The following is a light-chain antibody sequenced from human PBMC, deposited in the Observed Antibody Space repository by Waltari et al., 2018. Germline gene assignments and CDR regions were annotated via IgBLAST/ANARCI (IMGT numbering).Light chain of an antibody. V-gene: IGLV2-23*02. CDR3: CSYAGSAISV. Sequence: QPALTQTAAVSGSPGQSITISCSGPISDIGKYKLVSWYQQHPGKAPTLIIYDVNKRPSGVSNRFSGSKSGNTAFLTISGLQTADEADYYCCSYAGSAISVFGGGTKLTVL. CDR1: ISDIGKYKL. J-gene: IGLJ3*02. CDR2: DVN.